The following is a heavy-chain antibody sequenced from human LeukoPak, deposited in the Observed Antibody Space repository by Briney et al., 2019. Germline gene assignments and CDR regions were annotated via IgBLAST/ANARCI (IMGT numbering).Heavy chain of an antibody. CDR2: INPNSGGT. D-gene: IGHD1-14*01. CDR3: ARYRPDLNYYGMDV. CDR1: GYTFTGYY. Sequence: ASVQVSCKASGYTFTGYYMHWVRQAPGQGLEWMGRINPNSGGTNYAQKFQGRVTMTRDTSISTAYMELSRLRSDDTAVYYCARYRPDLNYYGMDVWGQGTTVTVSS. J-gene: IGHJ6*02. V-gene: IGHV1-2*06.